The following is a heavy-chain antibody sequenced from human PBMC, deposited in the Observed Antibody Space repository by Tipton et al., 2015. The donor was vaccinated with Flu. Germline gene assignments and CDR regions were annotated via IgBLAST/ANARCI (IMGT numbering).Heavy chain of an antibody. V-gene: IGHV1-8*02. CDR3: ARTSYWKYDP. Sequence: QLVQSGDEVKKPGASVRVSCKASGDTFTAFDLNWVRQAPGQGLEWMGWLSLLSGGTVYAENFQGRVTMTRNTSINTGYLELSDLRSDDTAVYYCARTSYWKYDPWGQGTQVTVST. CDR2: LSLLSGGT. D-gene: IGHD1-1*01. CDR1: GDTFTAFD. J-gene: IGHJ5*02.